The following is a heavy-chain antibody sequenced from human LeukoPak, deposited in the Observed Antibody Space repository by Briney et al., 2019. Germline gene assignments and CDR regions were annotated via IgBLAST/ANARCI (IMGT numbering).Heavy chain of an antibody. CDR3: ARDESSGWYYFDY. CDR2: INPNSGGT. V-gene: IGHV1-2*02. CDR1: GYTFTGYY. J-gene: IGHJ4*02. D-gene: IGHD6-19*01. Sequence: ASVKVSCKASGYTFTGYYIHWVRQAPGQGLEWMGLINPNSGGTNYAQKFQGRVTMTRDTSISTAYMELSRLRSDDTAVYYCARDESSGWYYFDYWGQGTLVTVSS.